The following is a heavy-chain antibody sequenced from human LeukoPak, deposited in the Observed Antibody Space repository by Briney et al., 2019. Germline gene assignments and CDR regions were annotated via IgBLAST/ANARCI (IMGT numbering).Heavy chain of an antibody. J-gene: IGHJ6*02. D-gene: IGHD5-18*01. CDR1: GGSISSGGYY. CDR3: ARADMDYYYYYGMDV. CDR2: IYYRGST. Sequence: SQTLSLTCTVSGGSISSGGYYWSWIRQHPGQGLEWIGYIYYRGSTYYNPSLKSRVTISVDTSKNQFSLKLSSVTAADTAVYYCARADMDYYYYYGMDVWGQGTTVTVSS. V-gene: IGHV4-31*03.